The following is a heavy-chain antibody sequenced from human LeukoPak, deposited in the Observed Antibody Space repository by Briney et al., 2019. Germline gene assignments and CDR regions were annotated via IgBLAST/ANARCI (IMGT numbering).Heavy chain of an antibody. CDR1: GFTFSTYA. CDR2: ISGSGGST. Sequence: GGSLRLSCVASGFTFSTYAMSWVRQAPGKGLEWVSTISGSGGSTYYANSVKGRFTISRDNSKNTLYLQMNSLRADDTAVYYCAKSPLRTRILLDYWGQGTLVTVSS. CDR3: AKSPLRTRILLDY. J-gene: IGHJ4*02. V-gene: IGHV3-23*01. D-gene: IGHD3-3*01.